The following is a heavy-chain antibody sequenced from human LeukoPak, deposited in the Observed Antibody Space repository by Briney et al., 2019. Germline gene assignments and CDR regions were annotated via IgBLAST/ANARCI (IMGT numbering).Heavy chain of an antibody. J-gene: IGHJ4*02. Sequence: ASVKVSCKASGYTFTGYYMHWVRQAPGQGLEWMGWINPNSGGTNYAQKFQGRVTMTRDTSISTAYMELSRLRSDDTAVYYCARGGYYDILTGYPSSNFDYWGQGTLVTVSS. D-gene: IGHD3-9*01. CDR2: INPNSGGT. CDR3: ARGGYYDILTGYPSSNFDY. V-gene: IGHV1-2*02. CDR1: GYTFTGYY.